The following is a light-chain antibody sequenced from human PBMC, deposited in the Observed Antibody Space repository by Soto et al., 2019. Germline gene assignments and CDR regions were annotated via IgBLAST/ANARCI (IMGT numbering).Light chain of an antibody. J-gene: IGKJ1*01. CDR3: QQRRSWPLT. Sequence: DIVLTQSPATLSLSPGEGATLSCRASQSVSSFLHWYQHKPGQAPRLLIYDAFNRATGIPARFSGSGSETVFTLTISSLEPEDFAVYYCQQRRSWPLTFGQGTKVEVK. V-gene: IGKV3-11*01. CDR1: QSVSSF. CDR2: DAF.